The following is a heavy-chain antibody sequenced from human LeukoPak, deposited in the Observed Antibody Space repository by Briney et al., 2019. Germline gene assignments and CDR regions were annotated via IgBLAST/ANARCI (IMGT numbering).Heavy chain of an antibody. V-gene: IGHV1-69*05. Sequence: GSSVKVSCKASGGTFSSYAISWVRQAPGQGLEWMGRIIPIFGTANNAQKFQGRVTITTDESTSTAYMELSSLRSEDTAVYYCASRSAVGATGIGDYWGQGTLVTVSS. CDR1: GGTFSSYA. CDR3: ASRSAVGATGIGDY. J-gene: IGHJ4*02. D-gene: IGHD1-26*01. CDR2: IIPIFGTA.